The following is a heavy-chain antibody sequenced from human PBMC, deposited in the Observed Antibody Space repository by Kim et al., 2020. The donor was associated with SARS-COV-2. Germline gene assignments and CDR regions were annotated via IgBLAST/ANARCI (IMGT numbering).Heavy chain of an antibody. V-gene: IGHV1-3*01. CDR3: ARDLPRFGGWFDP. J-gene: IGHJ5*02. Sequence: YSQRVQGRVTITRDTSASTAYMELSSLRSEDTAVYYCARDLPRFGGWFDPWGQGTLVTVSS. D-gene: IGHD3-10*01.